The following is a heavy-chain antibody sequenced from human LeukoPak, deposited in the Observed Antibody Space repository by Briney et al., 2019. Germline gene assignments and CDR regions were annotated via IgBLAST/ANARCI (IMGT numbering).Heavy chain of an antibody. D-gene: IGHD4-17*01. CDR3: ARGSQDDYGDPFDY. Sequence: RGGSLRLSCAASGFTFSDYYMSWIRQAPGKGLEWVSYISSSGSTIYYTDSVKGRFTISRDNAKNSLYLQMNSLRAEDTAVYYCARGSQDDYGDPFDYWGQGTLVTVSS. V-gene: IGHV3-11*01. CDR2: ISSSGSTI. CDR1: GFTFSDYY. J-gene: IGHJ4*02.